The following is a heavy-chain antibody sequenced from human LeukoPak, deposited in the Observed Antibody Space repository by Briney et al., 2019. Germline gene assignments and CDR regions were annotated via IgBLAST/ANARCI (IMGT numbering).Heavy chain of an antibody. CDR1: GFTFSSYA. J-gene: IGHJ4*02. Sequence: GGSRRLSCAASGFTFSSYAMSWVRQAPGKGLEWVSGISDTGRSTYYADSVKGRFTISRSNSKNTLYLQMNSLRDEDTAVYYCAKVLRGLAYYGDYRDWGQGTLVTVSS. CDR3: AKVLRGLAYYGDYRD. D-gene: IGHD4-17*01. CDR2: ISDTGRST. V-gene: IGHV3-23*01.